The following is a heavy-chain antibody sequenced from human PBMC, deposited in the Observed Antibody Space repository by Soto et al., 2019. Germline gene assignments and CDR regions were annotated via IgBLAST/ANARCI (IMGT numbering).Heavy chain of an antibody. V-gene: IGHV4-59*01. CDR2: IYYSGST. Sequence: KPSETLSLTCTVSGGSISSYYWSWIRQPPGKGLEWIGYIYYSGSTNYNPSLKSRVTISVDTSKNQFSLKLSSVTAADTAVYYCARVSKAAAAASLLCYYYYGMDVWGQGTTVTVSS. D-gene: IGHD6-13*01. CDR3: ARVSKAAAAASLLCYYYYGMDV. CDR1: GGSISSYY. J-gene: IGHJ6*02.